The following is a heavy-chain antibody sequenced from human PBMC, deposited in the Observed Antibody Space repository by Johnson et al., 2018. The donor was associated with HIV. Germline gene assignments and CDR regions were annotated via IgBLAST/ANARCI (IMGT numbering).Heavy chain of an antibody. J-gene: IGHJ3*02. CDR2: ISYDGSNK. Sequence: QVQLVESGGGVVQPGRSLRLSCAASGFTFSSYGMHWVRQAPGKGLEWVAVISYDGSNKYYADSVKGRFTISRDNAKNSLYLQMNSLRAEDTALYYCARVRTAAGFDAFDIWDQGTMVTVSS. CDR3: ARVRTAAGFDAFDI. V-gene: IGHV3-30*03. D-gene: IGHD6-13*01. CDR1: GFTFSSYG.